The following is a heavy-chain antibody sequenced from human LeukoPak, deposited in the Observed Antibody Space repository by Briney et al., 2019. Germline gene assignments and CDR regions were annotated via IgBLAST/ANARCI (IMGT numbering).Heavy chain of an antibody. CDR1: GFSLSRYW. D-gene: IGHD1-26*01. J-gene: IGHJ4*02. CDR2: IKQDESEK. Sequence: GGSLRLSCAASGFSLSRYWMSWVRQAPGEGLEWVANIKQDESEKDYVDSVKGRFTISRDNAKNSLYLQMNSLRVEDTTVYYCAKYSQTTGSGSWLWFLDSWGQGTPVTVSS. CDR3: AKYSQTTGSGSWLWFLDS. V-gene: IGHV3-7*03.